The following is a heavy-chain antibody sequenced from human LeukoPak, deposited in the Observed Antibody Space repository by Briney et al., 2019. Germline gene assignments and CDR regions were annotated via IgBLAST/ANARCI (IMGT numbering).Heavy chain of an antibody. CDR2: ISYDGSNK. V-gene: IGHV3-30*03. D-gene: IGHD3-22*01. Sequence: GGSLRLSCAASGFTFSSYSMNWVRQAPGKGLEWVAVISYDGSNKYYADSVKGRFTISRDNSKNTLYLQMNSLRAEDTAVYYCARDYYDSSGLLDFDYWGQGTLVTVSS. J-gene: IGHJ4*02. CDR3: ARDYYDSSGLLDFDY. CDR1: GFTFSSYS.